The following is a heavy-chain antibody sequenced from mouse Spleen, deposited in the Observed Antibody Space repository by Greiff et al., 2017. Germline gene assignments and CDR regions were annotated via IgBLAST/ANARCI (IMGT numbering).Heavy chain of an antibody. CDR2: IYPGDGDT. Sequence: QVQLQQSGAELVKPGASVKISCKASGYAFSSYWMNWVKQRPGKGLEWIGQIYPGDGDTNYNGKFKGKATLTADKSSSTAYMQLSSLTSEDSAVYFCARTELTGNWFAYWGQGTLVTVSA. D-gene: IGHD4-1*01. J-gene: IGHJ3*01. CDR3: ARTELTGNWFAY. CDR1: GYAFSSYW. V-gene: IGHV1-80*01.